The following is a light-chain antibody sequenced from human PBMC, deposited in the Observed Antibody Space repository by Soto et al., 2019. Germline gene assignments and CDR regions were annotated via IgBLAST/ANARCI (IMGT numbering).Light chain of an antibody. CDR2: GAS. CDR3: QQYGSSPQT. J-gene: IGKJ1*01. V-gene: IGKV3-20*01. CDR1: QSVSSSY. Sequence: EIAWTQSPGNLSLSPGEGSPISCAASQSVSSSYLAWYQQKPGQAPRLLSYGASSRATGIPDRCSGSGSGTDFTLTSSRLEPEDFAVYYCQQYGSSPQTFGQGTKVDI.